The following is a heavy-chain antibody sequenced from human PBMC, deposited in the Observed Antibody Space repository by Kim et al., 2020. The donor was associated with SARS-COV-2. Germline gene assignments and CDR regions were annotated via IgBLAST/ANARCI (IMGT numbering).Heavy chain of an antibody. J-gene: IGHJ4*02. Sequence: ASVKVSCKASGYTFTSYYMHWVRQAPGQGLEWMGIINPSGGSTSYAQKFQGRVTMTRDTSTSTVYMELSSLRSEDTAVYYCAINYYDSSGYFGPFAYWGQGTLVTVSS. D-gene: IGHD3-22*01. CDR1: GYTFTSYY. V-gene: IGHV1-46*01. CDR2: INPSGGST. CDR3: AINYYDSSGYFGPFAY.